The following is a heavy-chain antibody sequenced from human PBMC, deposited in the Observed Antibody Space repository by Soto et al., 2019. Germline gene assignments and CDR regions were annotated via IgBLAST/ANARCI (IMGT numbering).Heavy chain of an antibody. CDR1: GFTFSSYS. V-gene: IGHV3-21*01. Sequence: EVQLVESGGGLVKPGGSLRLSCAASGFTFSSYSMNWVRQAPGKGLEWVSSISSSSSYIYYADLVKGRFTISRDDAKNSLYLQMNSLRAEDTAVYYCARSYSSGWYGDAFDIWGQGTMVTVSS. CDR3: ARSYSSGWYGDAFDI. J-gene: IGHJ3*02. CDR2: ISSSSSYI. D-gene: IGHD6-13*01.